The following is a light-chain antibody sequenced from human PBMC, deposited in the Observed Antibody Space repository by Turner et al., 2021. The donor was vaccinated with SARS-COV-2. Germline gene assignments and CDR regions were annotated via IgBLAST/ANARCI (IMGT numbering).Light chain of an antibody. V-gene: IGKV3-20*01. Sequence: EIVLTQSPDTLSLSPGQRATLSCRASQSLSSRFLAWYQQKPGRTPRLLIFGASTRATGIPDRFSGSGSGTDFTLIISRLEPEDFAVYYCQHYGNTPVTFGQGTKLEIK. J-gene: IGKJ2*01. CDR3: QHYGNTPVT. CDR1: QSLSSRF. CDR2: GAS.